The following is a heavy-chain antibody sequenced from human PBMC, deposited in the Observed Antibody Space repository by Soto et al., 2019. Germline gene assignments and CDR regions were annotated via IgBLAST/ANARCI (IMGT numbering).Heavy chain of an antibody. V-gene: IGHV3-9*01. CDR3: ATDIHSSSWQTSVGMDV. CDR1: GFTFDDYA. D-gene: IGHD6-13*01. Sequence: EVQLVASGGGLVQPGRSLRLSCAASGFTFDDYAMHWVRQAPGKGLEWVSGISWNSGSIGYAESVKGRFTISRDNAKKSLYLQMNSMRAEDTALYDCATDIHSSSWQTSVGMDVWGQGTTVTVS. CDR2: ISWNSGSI. J-gene: IGHJ6*01.